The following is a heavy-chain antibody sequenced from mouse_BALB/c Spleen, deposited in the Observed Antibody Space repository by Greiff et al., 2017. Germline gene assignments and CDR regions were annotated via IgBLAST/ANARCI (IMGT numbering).Heavy chain of an antibody. D-gene: IGHD1-2*01. CDR2: IWAGGST. CDR3: ARVTAGVYYAMDY. CDR1: GFSLTSYG. J-gene: IGHJ4*01. V-gene: IGHV2-9*02. Sequence: QVQLKQSGPGLVAPSQSLSITCTVSGFSLTSYGVHWVRQPPGKGLEWLGVIWAGGSTNYNSALMSRLSISKDNSKSQVFLKMNSLQTDDTAMYYCARVTAGVYYAMDYWGQGTSVTVSS.